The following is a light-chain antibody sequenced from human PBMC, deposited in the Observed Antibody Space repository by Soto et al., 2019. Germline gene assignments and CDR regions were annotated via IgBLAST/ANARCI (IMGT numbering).Light chain of an antibody. Sequence: EIVLTQSPATLSLSPGERATLSCRASQSISSDLAWYQQKPGQAPRLFIYDASNRVTGIPARFRGSGSGTDFTLPISTLETEDFAVYYCQQRSSWPRTFGQGTKVEIK. J-gene: IGKJ1*01. CDR2: DAS. CDR3: QQRSSWPRT. CDR1: QSISSD. V-gene: IGKV3-11*01.